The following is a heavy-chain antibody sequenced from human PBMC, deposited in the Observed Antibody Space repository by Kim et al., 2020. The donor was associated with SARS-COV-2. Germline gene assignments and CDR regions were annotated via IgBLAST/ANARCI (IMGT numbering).Heavy chain of an antibody. CDR1: GYTFTTYG. D-gene: IGHD4-17*01. CDR3: ARGPGDYSYYFDY. J-gene: IGHJ4*02. CDR2: ISTYNGDA. V-gene: IGHV1-18*01. Sequence: ASVKVSCKASGYTFTTYGISWVRQAPGQGLEWMGWISTYNGDANYAQNLQDRVTMTTDTSTNTAYMELRSLTSDDTAVYYCARGPGDYSYYFDYWGQGTLVTVSS.